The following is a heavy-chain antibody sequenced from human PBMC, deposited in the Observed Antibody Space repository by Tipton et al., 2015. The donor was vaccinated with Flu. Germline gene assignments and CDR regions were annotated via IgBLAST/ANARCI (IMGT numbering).Heavy chain of an antibody. Sequence: QLVQSGAEVKKPGASVKVSCKASGYTFTGYYMHWVRQAPGQGLEWMGWINPNSGGTNYAQKFQGWVTMTRDTPISTAYMELSRLRSDDTAVYYCARGTTMVRGVIITDYYYGMDVWGQGTTVTVSS. CDR3: ARGTTMVRGVIITDYYYGMDV. D-gene: IGHD3-10*01. CDR2: INPNSGGT. J-gene: IGHJ6*02. V-gene: IGHV1-2*04. CDR1: GYTFTGYY.